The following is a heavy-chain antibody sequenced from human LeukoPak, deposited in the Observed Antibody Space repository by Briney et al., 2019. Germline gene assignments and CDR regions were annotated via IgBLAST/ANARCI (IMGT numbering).Heavy chain of an antibody. Sequence: PSETLSLTCTVSGGSISSGGYYWSWIRQHPGKGLEWIGYIYYSGSTYYNPSLKSRISISVDTSNNQFSLKLSSVTAADTAVYYCARENRGYSGYALDYWGQGTLVTVSS. CDR1: GGSISSGGYY. J-gene: IGHJ4*02. CDR3: ARENRGYSGYALDY. D-gene: IGHD5-12*01. CDR2: IYYSGST. V-gene: IGHV4-31*03.